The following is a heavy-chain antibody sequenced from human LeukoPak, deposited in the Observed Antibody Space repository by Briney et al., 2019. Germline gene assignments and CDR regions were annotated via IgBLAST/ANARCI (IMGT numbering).Heavy chain of an antibody. Sequence: GGSLRLSCAASGFTFSYYSMNWVRQAPGKGLEWVSYINSGSSTIYYVDSVEGRFTISRDNAKNSLYLQMNSLRDEDTAVYHCARTRSKVGTPTFDYWGQGTLVTVSS. D-gene: IGHD4-23*01. V-gene: IGHV3-48*02. J-gene: IGHJ4*02. CDR1: GFTFSYYS. CDR2: INSGSSTI. CDR3: ARTRSKVGTPTFDY.